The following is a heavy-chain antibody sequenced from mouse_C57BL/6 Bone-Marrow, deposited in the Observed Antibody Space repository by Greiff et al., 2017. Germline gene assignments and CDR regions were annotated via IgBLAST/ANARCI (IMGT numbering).Heavy chain of an antibody. J-gene: IGHJ1*03. CDR3: ARERITTRYMDV. D-gene: IGHD2-4*01. Sequence: VHLVESGPELVRPGASVKISCKAPGYTFTSYWMQWVRQRPGQGLEWIGEIFPGSGSTYYNEKFKGKATLTVDTSSSTAYMQLSSLTSEDSAVYFCARERITTRYMDVWGKGTTVTVSS. CDR2: IFPGSGST. CDR1: GYTFTSYW. V-gene: IGHV1-56*01.